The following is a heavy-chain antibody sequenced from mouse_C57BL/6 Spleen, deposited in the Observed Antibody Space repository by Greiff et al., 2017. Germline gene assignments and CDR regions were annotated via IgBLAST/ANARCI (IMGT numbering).Heavy chain of an antibody. CDR3: ARGLGKTYYFDY. CDR2: IYPGSGNT. CDR1: GYTFTDYY. V-gene: IGHV1-76*01. Sequence: QVQLQQSGAELVRPGASVKLSCKASGYTFTDYYINWVKQRPGQGLEWIARIYPGSGNTYYNEKFKGKATLTAEKSSSTAYMQLSSLTSEDSAVYFCARGLGKTYYFDYWGQGTTLTVSS. J-gene: IGHJ2*01. D-gene: IGHD2-1*01.